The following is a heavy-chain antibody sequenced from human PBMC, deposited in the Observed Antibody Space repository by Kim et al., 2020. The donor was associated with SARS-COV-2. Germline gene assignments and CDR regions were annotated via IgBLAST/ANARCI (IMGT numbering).Heavy chain of an antibody. D-gene: IGHD6-6*01. CDR3: ARIGYSSSSIDY. J-gene: IGHJ4*02. V-gene: IGHV3-7*01. Sequence: YYVDSLKGRFTISRDNAKNSVYLQVNSLRAEDTAVCYCARIGYSSSSIDYWGQGTLVTVSS.